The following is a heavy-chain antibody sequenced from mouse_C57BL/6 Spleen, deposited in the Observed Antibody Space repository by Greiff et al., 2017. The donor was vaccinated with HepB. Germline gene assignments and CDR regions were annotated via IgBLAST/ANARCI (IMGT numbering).Heavy chain of an antibody. D-gene: IGHD4-1*01. Sequence: QVQLQQSGAELVRPGTSVKVSCKASGYAFTNYLIEWVKQRPGQGLEWIGVINPGSGGTNYNEKFKGKATLTADKSSSTAYMQLSSLTSEDSAVYCCARGGNWEAWFAYWGQGTLVTVSA. CDR3: ARGGNWEAWFAY. V-gene: IGHV1-54*01. CDR1: GYAFTNYL. J-gene: IGHJ3*01. CDR2: INPGSGGT.